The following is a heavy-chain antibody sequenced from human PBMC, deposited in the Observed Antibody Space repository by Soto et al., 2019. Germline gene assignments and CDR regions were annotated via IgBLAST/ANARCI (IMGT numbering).Heavy chain of an antibody. Sequence: GGSLRLSCAASGFTFRSFTMNWVRQAPGKGLEWVSTISSNSAYIYYTDALRGRFTISRDNAKNSLHLQMNSLRAEDTAVYYCTRDASRDSSARGWFDPWGPETLVTVST. J-gene: IGHJ5*01. CDR2: ISSNSAYI. CDR3: TRDASRDSSARGWFDP. CDR1: GFTFRSFT. D-gene: IGHD6-13*01. V-gene: IGHV3-21*01.